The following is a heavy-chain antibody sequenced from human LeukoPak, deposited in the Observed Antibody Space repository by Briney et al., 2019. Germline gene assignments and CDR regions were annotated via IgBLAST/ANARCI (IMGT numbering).Heavy chain of an antibody. CDR3: ATLDPDLDY. CDR2: IWYDGSNK. J-gene: IGHJ4*02. V-gene: IGHV3-33*01. D-gene: IGHD1-1*01. Sequence: PGRSLRLSCAASGFTFSSYGMHWVRQAPGKGLEWVAVIWYDGSNKYYADSVKGRFTISRDNSKNTLYLQMNSLRAEDTAVYYCATLDPDLDYRGQGTLVTVSS. CDR1: GFTFSSYG.